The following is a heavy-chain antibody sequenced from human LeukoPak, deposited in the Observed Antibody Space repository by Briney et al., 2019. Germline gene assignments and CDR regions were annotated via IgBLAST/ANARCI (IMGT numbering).Heavy chain of an antibody. D-gene: IGHD5-24*01. J-gene: IGHJ4*02. CDR1: GGSFSGYY. V-gene: IGHV4-34*01. Sequence: SETLSLTCAVYGGSFSGYYWSWIRQPPGKGLEWIGEINHSGSTNYNPSLKSRVTISVDTSKNQFSLKLSSVTAADTAVYYCARGSRDGYNHRYWGQGTLVTVSS. CDR3: ARGSRDGYNHRY. CDR2: INHSGST.